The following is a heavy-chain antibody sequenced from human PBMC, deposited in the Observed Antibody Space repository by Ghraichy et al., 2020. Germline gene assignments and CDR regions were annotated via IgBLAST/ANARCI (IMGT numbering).Heavy chain of an antibody. Sequence: GESLNISCAASGVTFNIYAMSWVRQAPGKGLEWVSGITYIDSTTYYANSVKGRFTISRDNSNNTVSLQMNSLRAEDTAVYYCAKDVRETFGYGLYGMDVWGQGPTVTVSS. D-gene: IGHD5-18*01. CDR1: GVTFNIYA. CDR3: AKDVRETFGYGLYGMDV. J-gene: IGHJ6*02. V-gene: IGHV3-23*01. CDR2: ITYIDSTT.